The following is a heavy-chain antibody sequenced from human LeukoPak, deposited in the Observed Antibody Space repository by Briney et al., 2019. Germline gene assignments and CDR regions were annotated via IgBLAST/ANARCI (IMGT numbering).Heavy chain of an antibody. CDR3: ARDPSSSGWYGYYFDY. Sequence: PGGSLRLSCAASGFTFTTNAMSWVRQAPGKGLEWVSAISGSGGSTYYADSVKGRFTISRDNAKNSLYLQMNSLRAEDTAVYYCARDPSSSGWYGYYFDYWGQGTLVSVSS. CDR2: ISGSGGST. J-gene: IGHJ4*02. V-gene: IGHV3-23*01. D-gene: IGHD6-19*01. CDR1: GFTFTTNA.